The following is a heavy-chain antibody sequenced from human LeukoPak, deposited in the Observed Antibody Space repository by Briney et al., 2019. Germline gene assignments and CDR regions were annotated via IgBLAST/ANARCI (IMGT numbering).Heavy chain of an antibody. CDR3: ASAPRTVTFGGVIDYFDY. CDR2: IYHSGST. J-gene: IGHJ4*02. CDR1: GGSISSGAYS. V-gene: IGHV4-30-4*07. Sequence: SQTLSLTCAVSGGSISSGAYSWSWIRQPPGKGLEWIGYIYHSGSTYYNPSLKSRVTMSVDTSKNQFSLKLSSVTAADTAVYYCASAPRTVTFGGVIDYFDYWGQGTLVTVSS. D-gene: IGHD3-16*02.